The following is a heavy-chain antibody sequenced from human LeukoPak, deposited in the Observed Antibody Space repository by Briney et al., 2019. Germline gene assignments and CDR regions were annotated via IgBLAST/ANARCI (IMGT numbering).Heavy chain of an antibody. CDR1: GGSISSSNW. CDR3: ARDLTVRGVTHDNWFDP. CDR2: IYYSGST. D-gene: IGHD3-10*01. Sequence: PSETLSLTCAVSGGSISSSNWWSWIRQPPGKGLEWIGSIYYSGSTYYNPSLKSRVTISVDTSKNQFSLKLSSVTAADTAVYYCARDLTVRGVTHDNWFDPWGQGTLVTVSS. V-gene: IGHV4-4*02. J-gene: IGHJ5*02.